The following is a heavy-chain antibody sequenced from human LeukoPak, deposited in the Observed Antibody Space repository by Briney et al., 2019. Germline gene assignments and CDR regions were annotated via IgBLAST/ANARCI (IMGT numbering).Heavy chain of an antibody. Sequence: PGGSLRLSCAVSGFTFSSYDMNWVRQAPGKGLEWVSSISSSSNYIHYADSVKGRFTISRDNARNSLYLQMNSLRAEDTAVYFCARGTLGAWGWWGQGTLVTVSA. D-gene: IGHD6-19*01. CDR3: ARGTLGAWGW. J-gene: IGHJ4*02. V-gene: IGHV3-21*01. CDR2: ISSSSNYI. CDR1: GFTFSSYD.